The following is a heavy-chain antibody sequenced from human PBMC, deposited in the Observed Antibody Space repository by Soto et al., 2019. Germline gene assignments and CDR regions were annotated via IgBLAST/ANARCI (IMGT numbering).Heavy chain of an antibody. Sequence: ASVKVSCKASGYTFTSYGISWVRQAPGQGLEWMGWNSAYNGNTNYAQKLQGRVTMTTDTSTSTAYMELRSLRSDDTAVYYCARDRVGVGATLYFHNWFDPWGQGTLVTVSS. J-gene: IGHJ5*02. D-gene: IGHD1-26*01. CDR1: GYTFTSYG. CDR2: NSAYNGNT. V-gene: IGHV1-18*01. CDR3: ARDRVGVGATLYFHNWFDP.